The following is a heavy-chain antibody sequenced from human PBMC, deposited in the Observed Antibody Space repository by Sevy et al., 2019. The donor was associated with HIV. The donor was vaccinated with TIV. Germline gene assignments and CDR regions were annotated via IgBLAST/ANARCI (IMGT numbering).Heavy chain of an antibody. CDR3: ARLSIATVIDYWGFDL. V-gene: IGHV3-11*01. D-gene: IGHD4-17*01. CDR2: ISSSGSTI. Sequence: GGSLRLSCAASGFTFSDYYMSWIRQAPGKGLEWVSYISSSGSTIYYADSVKGRFTISRDNAKNSLYLQMNSLRAEDAAVYYCARLSIATVIDYWGFDLWGRGTLVTVSS. CDR1: GFTFSDYY. J-gene: IGHJ2*01.